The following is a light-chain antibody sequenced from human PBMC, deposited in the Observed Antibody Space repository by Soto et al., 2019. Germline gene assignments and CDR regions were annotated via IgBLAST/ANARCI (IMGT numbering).Light chain of an antibody. Sequence: DIQMTQSPSSLSASVGDRVTITCRASQSISSYLNWYQQKPGKAPKLLIYAASSLQSGVPSRFSGSGSGTDLTLTISSLQPEDFATYYCQQSYSTPWTSGQGTKVDI. J-gene: IGKJ1*01. CDR1: QSISSY. V-gene: IGKV1-39*01. CDR2: AAS. CDR3: QQSYSTPWT.